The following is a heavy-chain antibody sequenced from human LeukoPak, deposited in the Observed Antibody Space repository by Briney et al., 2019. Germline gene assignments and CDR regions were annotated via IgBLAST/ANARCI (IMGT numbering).Heavy chain of an antibody. D-gene: IGHD3-3*01. CDR1: GFTFINYG. V-gene: IGHV3-23*01. CDR2: ISGSGGSP. J-gene: IGHJ4*02. Sequence: PGGSLRLSCAASGFTFINYGMSWVRQAPGKGLEWVSSISGSGGSPYYADSVKGRFIISRDNSKNTLYLQLNSLRAEDTAVYYCVHSAIFGVITRDYWGQGTLVAVSS. CDR3: VHSAIFGVITRDY.